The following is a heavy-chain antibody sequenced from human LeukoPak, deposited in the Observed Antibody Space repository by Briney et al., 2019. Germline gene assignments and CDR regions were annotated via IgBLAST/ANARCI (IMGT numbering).Heavy chain of an antibody. CDR3: ARHTGSRPFDY. V-gene: IGHV5-51*01. CDR2: IYPGYSET. J-gene: IGHJ4*02. Sequence: GESLKISCKGSGYTFSSYWIGWVRQMPGKGLEWVGIIYPGYSETRYSSSFQGQVTISADKSISTAYLQGSSLKASDTAMYYCARHTGSRPFDYWGQGTLVTVSS. CDR1: GYTFSSYW. D-gene: IGHD6-13*01.